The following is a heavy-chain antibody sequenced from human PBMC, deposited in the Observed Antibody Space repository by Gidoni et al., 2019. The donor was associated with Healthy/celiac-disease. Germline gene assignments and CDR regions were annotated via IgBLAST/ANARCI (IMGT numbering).Heavy chain of an antibody. CDR3: AIDAGESCYYTDPFDY. CDR2: INPGCVST. D-gene: IGHD3-3*01. CDR1: GYTVTSNY. J-gene: IGHJ4*02. V-gene: IGHV1-46*01. Sequence: QLVQSGAEVKKPGASVKVSCKASGYTVTSNYMHWVRQAPGQGLEWMGIINPGCVSTSYAHNFQGRVTMTRDTSTSTVYMGLSSLRSEDTAVYYCAIDAGESCYYTDPFDYWGQGTLVTVSS.